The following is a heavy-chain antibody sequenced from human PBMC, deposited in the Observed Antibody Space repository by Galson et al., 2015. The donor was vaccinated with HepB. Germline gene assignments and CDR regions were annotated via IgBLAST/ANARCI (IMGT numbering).Heavy chain of an antibody. CDR1: EDVFTRYY. D-gene: IGHD4-17*01. V-gene: IGHV1-2*06. Sequence: SVKVSCKASEDVFTRYYIHWVRQAPGQGLEWMGRINPNSGGTNYAREFQGRVTMTSDTSTSTAYMELTSLTSDDTALYYCARGLGEDPPVTHFDYWGQGTTVTVSS. CDR3: ARGLGEDPPVTHFDY. CDR2: INPNSGGT. J-gene: IGHJ4*02.